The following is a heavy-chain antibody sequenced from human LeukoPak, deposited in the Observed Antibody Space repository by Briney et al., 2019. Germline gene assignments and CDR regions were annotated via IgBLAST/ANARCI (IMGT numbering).Heavy chain of an antibody. CDR1: GGSFSGYY. D-gene: IGHD6-13*01. CDR2: INHSGST. Sequence: SETLSLTCAVDGGSFSGYYWSWIRQPPGKGLEWIGEINHSGSTNYNPSLKSRVTISVDTSKNQFSLKLSSVTAADTAVYYCARVGGLAAYWGARSWFDPWGQGTLVTVSS. CDR3: ARVGGLAAYWGARSWFDP. J-gene: IGHJ5*02. V-gene: IGHV4-34*01.